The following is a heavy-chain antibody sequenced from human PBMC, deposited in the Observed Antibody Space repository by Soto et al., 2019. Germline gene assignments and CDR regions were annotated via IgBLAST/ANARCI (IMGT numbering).Heavy chain of an antibody. CDR3: AKDPTTVTSEADY. D-gene: IGHD4-17*01. CDR2: ISGSGGST. J-gene: IGHJ4*02. Sequence: PGGSLRLSCAASGFTFSNAWMNWVRQAPGKGLEWVSAISGSGGSTYYADSVKGRFTISRDNSKNTLYLQMNSLRAEDTAVYYCAKDPTTVTSEADYWGQGTLVTVSS. CDR1: GFTFSNAW. V-gene: IGHV3-23*01.